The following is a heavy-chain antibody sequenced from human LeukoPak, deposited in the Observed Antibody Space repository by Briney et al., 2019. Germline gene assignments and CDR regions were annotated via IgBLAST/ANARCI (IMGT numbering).Heavy chain of an antibody. J-gene: IGHJ6*03. CDR2: IYSSETT. CDR1: GASISSDY. CDR3: ARHFPYCGGDCPYYYMDV. V-gene: IGHV4-4*09. Sequence: PSETLSLTCSVSGASISSDYWSWLRQPPGKGMEWLGNIYSSETTNYNPSLRSRATISGDTSKTQFSLKLTSVTAADTAVYYCARHFPYCGGDCPYYYMDVWGKGTTVTVSS. D-gene: IGHD2-21*02.